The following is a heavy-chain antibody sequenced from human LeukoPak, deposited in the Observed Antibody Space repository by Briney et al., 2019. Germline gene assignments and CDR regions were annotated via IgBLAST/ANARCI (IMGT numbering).Heavy chain of an antibody. CDR3: ARGSFWGWAFDI. CDR2: INPNSGDT. CDR1: GCTFTGYY. D-gene: IGHD3-16*01. V-gene: IGHV1-2*02. Sequence: ASVKASCKASGCTFTGYYMHWVRQAPGQGLEWMGWINPNSGDTNYAQKFQGRVTMTRDTSISTAYMELSRLRSDDTAVYYCARGSFWGWAFDIWGQGTMVTVSS. J-gene: IGHJ3*02.